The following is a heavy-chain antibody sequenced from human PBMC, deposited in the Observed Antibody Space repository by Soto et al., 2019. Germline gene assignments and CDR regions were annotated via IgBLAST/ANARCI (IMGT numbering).Heavy chain of an antibody. Sequence: SVSNAWMNWVRQAPGKGLEWVGRIKSKTDGGTTDYAAPVKGRFTISRDDSKNTLYLQMNSLKTEGTAVYYCTTFPGGYYDSSGYSPPGFDYWGRGTLVTVSS. D-gene: IGHD3-22*01. CDR3: TTFPGGYYDSSGYSPPGFDY. CDR2: IKSKTDGGTT. V-gene: IGHV3-15*07. J-gene: IGHJ4*02. CDR1: SVSNAW.